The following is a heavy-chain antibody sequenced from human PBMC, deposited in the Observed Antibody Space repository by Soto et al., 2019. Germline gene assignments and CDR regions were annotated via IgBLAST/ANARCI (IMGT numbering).Heavy chain of an antibody. CDR2: ISGSAITT. CDR3: AKVIVARGGMDV. CDR1: GFTFSSYA. D-gene: IGHD5-12*01. V-gene: IGHV3-23*01. Sequence: EVQLLDSGGGLVQPGGSLRLSCAASGFTFSSYAMSWVRQAPGKGLEWVSAISGSAITTYYADSVKGRFTISRDNSKNTVYLQLSSLRDEDTAIYYCAKVIVARGGMDVWGRGTTVTVSS. J-gene: IGHJ6*01.